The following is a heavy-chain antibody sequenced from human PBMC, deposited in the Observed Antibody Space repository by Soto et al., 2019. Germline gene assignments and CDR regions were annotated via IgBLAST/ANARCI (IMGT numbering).Heavy chain of an antibody. CDR3: ARDLWGAAAGPLPLVP. CDR1: GFTFSSYS. Sequence: PGGSLRLSCAASGFTFSSYSMNWVRQAPGKGLEWVSYISSSSSTIYYADSMKGRFTISRDNAKNSLYLQMNSLRAEDTAVYYCARDLWGAAAGPLPLVPWGQGTLVTVSS. CDR2: ISSSSSTI. V-gene: IGHV3-48*01. J-gene: IGHJ5*02. D-gene: IGHD6-13*01.